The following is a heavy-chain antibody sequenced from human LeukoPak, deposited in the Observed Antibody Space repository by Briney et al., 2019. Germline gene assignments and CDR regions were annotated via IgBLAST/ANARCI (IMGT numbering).Heavy chain of an antibody. CDR3: AKDDSGTRGYYFDY. D-gene: IGHD1-26*01. J-gene: IGHJ4*02. V-gene: IGHV3-23*01. CDR1: GFTLSSYA. CDR2: ISGSGGST. Sequence: GGSLRLSCAASGFTLSSYAMSWVPPAPGKGLEWASAISGSGGSTYYADSVKGRFTISRDNSKNTLYLQMNSLRAEDTAVYYCAKDDSGTRGYYFDYWGQGTLATVSS.